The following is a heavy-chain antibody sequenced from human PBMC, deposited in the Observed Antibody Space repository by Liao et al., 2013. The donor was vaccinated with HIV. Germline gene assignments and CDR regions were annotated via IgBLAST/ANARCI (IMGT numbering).Heavy chain of an antibody. CDR1: GGSFSDYH. D-gene: IGHD6-13*01. J-gene: IGHJ5*02. CDR2: INHSGST. Sequence: QLQLQESGSGLVKPSETLSLTCAVYGGSFSDYHWSWIRQPPGKGLEWIGEINHSGSTNYNSSLKSRVTISVDTSKNQFSLKLSSVTAADTAVYYCARGYDSSSWYSWGQGTLVTVSS. CDR3: ARGYDSSSWYS. V-gene: IGHV4-34*09.